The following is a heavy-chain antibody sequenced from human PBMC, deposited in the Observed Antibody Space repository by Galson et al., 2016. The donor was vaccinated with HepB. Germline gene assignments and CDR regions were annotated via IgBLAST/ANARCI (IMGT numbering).Heavy chain of an antibody. J-gene: IGHJ5*02. CDR2: VYYTGST. Sequence: ETLSLTCSVSSGSISFYYWSWIRQSPGKGLEWIGYVYYTGSTEYNPSLKGRVTMSVATSKNQFSLKMTSVTAADTAVYYCARSPPGLYPLVPAAMNNYFDPWGQGILVTVST. CDR1: SGSISFYY. CDR3: ARSPPGLYPLVPAAMNNYFDP. D-gene: IGHD2-2*01. V-gene: IGHV4-59*01.